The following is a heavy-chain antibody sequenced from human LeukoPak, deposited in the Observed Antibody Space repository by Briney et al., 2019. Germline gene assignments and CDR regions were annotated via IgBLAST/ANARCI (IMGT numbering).Heavy chain of an antibody. CDR1: GGSISSYY. CDR3: AREGKLTGYFGGLGFNY. D-gene: IGHD6-19*01. V-gene: IGHV4-59*01. Sequence: SETLSLTCTVSGGSISSYYWSWIRQAPGKGLEWIANIDYSGNTVYNPALKSRVTMSVDTSKNQFSLNLTSVTAADTAVYYCAREGKLTGYFGGLGFNYWGQGILVTVSS. CDR2: IDYSGNT. J-gene: IGHJ4*02.